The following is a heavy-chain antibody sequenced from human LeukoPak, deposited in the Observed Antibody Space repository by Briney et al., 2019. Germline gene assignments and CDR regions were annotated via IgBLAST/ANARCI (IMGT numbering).Heavy chain of an antibody. CDR1: GYTFTSCG. Sequence: GASVKVSCKASGYTFTSCGISWVRQAPGQGLEWMGWISAYNGNTNYAQKLQGRVTMTTDTSTSTAYMELRSLRSDDTAVYYCARDSRDYYGSGSYYDPVDYWGQGTLVTVSS. V-gene: IGHV1-18*01. CDR3: ARDSRDYYGSGSYYDPVDY. CDR2: ISAYNGNT. J-gene: IGHJ4*02. D-gene: IGHD3-10*01.